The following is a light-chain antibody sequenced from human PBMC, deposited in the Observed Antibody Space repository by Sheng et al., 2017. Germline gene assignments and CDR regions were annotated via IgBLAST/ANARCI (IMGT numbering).Light chain of an antibody. CDR1: SSDVGAYNY. V-gene: IGLV2-14*03. J-gene: IGLJ3*02. Sequence: QSALTQPASVSGSPGQSITISCTGTSSDVGAYNYVSWYQQHPDKAPKLMIYDVSNRPSGVSNRFSGSKSGNTASLTISGLQAEDEADYYCSSYTRISTVVFGGGTKLTV. CDR3: SSYTRISTVV. CDR2: DVS.